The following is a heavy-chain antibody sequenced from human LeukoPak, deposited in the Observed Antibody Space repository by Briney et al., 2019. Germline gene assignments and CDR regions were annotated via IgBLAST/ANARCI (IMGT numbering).Heavy chain of an antibody. J-gene: IGHJ6*02. D-gene: IGHD2-2*01. CDR3: ARELQGYCSSTSCYETYCYYYGMDV. CDR1: GFTFSSYE. CDR2: ISSSGSTI. V-gene: IGHV3-48*03. Sequence: PGGSLRLSCAASGFTFSSYEMNWVRQAPGKGLEWVSYISSSGSTIYYADSVKGRFTISRDNAKNSLYLQMNSLRAEDTAVYYCARELQGYCSSTSCYETYCYYYGMDVWGQGTTVTVSS.